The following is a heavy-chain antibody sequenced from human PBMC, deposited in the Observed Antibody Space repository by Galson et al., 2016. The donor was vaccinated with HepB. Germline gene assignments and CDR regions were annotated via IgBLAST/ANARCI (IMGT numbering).Heavy chain of an antibody. Sequence: SLRLSCAASGFTFGSYWMSWIRQAPGSGLEWVANIKQDGSENGYVDSVEGRFTISRDNAKNSLYLQMNSLRVEDTGVYYCTREGHGGFDYWGQGTLVIVSS. V-gene: IGHV3-7*01. J-gene: IGHJ4*02. CDR3: TREGHGGFDY. CDR1: GFTFGSYW. D-gene: IGHD3-16*01. CDR2: IKQDGSEN.